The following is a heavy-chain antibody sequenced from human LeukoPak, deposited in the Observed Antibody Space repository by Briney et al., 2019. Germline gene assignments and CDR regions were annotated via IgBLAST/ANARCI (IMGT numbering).Heavy chain of an antibody. D-gene: IGHD4-23*01. Sequence: GGSLRLSCAASGFTFSSYWMNWVRHAPGKGLVWVSRIASDGSSTTYADSVKGRFSISRDNAKNTLYLQMNSLRVEDTAVYYCARGRPHGNDYWGQGTLVTVSS. CDR3: ARGRPHGNDY. V-gene: IGHV3-74*01. J-gene: IGHJ4*02. CDR1: GFTFSSYW. CDR2: IASDGSST.